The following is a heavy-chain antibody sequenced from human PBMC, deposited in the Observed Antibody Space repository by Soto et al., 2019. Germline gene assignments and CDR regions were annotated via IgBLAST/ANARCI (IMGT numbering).Heavy chain of an antibody. CDR2: IFGSGGIT. D-gene: IGHD5-12*01. CDR3: VKIVNTVATRYYFDY. V-gene: IGHV3-23*01. CDR1: GFTFSSYA. J-gene: IGHJ4*02. Sequence: GGSLRLSCAASGFTFSSYAMSWVRQAPGKGLEWVSGIFGSGGITYYADSVKGRFTISRDNSKNTLYLQMNSLRADDTAVYYCVKIVNTVATRYYFDYWGQGTLVTVSS.